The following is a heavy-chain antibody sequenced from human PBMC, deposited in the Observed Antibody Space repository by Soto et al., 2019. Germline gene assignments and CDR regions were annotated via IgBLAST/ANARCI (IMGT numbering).Heavy chain of an antibody. CDR3: ARGHNLGGSTFDI. CDR2: VYYSGST. Sequence: SETLSLTCTVSGGSIFSHYWGWLRQPPGKGLEWIAYVYYSGSTNYNPSLKSRATISVDMSNNQFSLRLNSMTAADTAVYFCARGHNLGGSTFDIWGQGTTVTVSS. J-gene: IGHJ3*02. CDR1: GGSIFSHY. D-gene: IGHD3-16*01. V-gene: IGHV4-59*11.